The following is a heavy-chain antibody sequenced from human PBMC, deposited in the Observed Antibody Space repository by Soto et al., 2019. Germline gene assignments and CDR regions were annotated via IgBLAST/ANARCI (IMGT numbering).Heavy chain of an antibody. CDR1: GGSISSSSYY. J-gene: IGHJ3*02. CDR3: ARSSGYYYVGAFDI. Sequence: PSETLSLTCTVSGGSISSSSYYWGWFRQPPGKGLEWIGSIYYSGSTYYNPSLKSRVTISVDTSKNQFSLKLSSVTAADTAVYYCARSSGYYYVGAFDIWGQGTMVT. V-gene: IGHV4-39*01. CDR2: IYYSGST. D-gene: IGHD3-22*01.